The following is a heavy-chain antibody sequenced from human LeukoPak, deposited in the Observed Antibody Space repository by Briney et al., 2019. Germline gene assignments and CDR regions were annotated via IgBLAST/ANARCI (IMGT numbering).Heavy chain of an antibody. J-gene: IGHJ4*02. CDR3: TTDYYDSSGFY. D-gene: IGHD3-22*01. CDR2: IKSKTDGGTT. CDR1: GFTFSNAW. Sequence: GGSLRLSCVASGFTFSNAWMSWVRQAPGKGLEWVGRIKSKTDGGTTDYAAPVKGRFTISRDDSKNTLYLQMNSLKTEDTAVYYCTTDYYDSSGFYWGQGTLVTVSS. V-gene: IGHV3-15*01.